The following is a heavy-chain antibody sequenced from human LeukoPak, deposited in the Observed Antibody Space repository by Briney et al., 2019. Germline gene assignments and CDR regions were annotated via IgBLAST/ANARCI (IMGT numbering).Heavy chain of an antibody. CDR3: ATQNPPGSGYYDTYNWFDP. CDR2: ISGDGSGT. V-gene: IGHV3-43*02. J-gene: IGHJ5*02. D-gene: IGHD5-12*01. CDR1: GFTFDDYV. Sequence: GGSLRLSCTASGFTFDDYVMHWVRQAPGKGLEWVSLISGDGSGTYYADSVKGRFTISRDNSKNSLFLHMSGLRAEDTALYYCATQNPPGSGYYDTYNWFDPWGRGTLVTVAS.